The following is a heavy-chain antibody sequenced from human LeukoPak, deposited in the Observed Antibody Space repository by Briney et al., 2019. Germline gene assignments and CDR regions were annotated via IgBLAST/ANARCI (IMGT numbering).Heavy chain of an antibody. Sequence: GGSLRLSCAASGFTFSNYWMHRVRQAPGKGLQWVANIKQNGSETYYVDAVRGRFTISRDNVKNSLYLQMNSLRVEDTAMYYCVGGLIAASGNWGQGTLVTVSS. V-gene: IGHV3-7*03. CDR3: VGGLIAASGN. CDR1: GFTFSNYW. J-gene: IGHJ4*02. CDR2: IKQNGSET. D-gene: IGHD6-6*01.